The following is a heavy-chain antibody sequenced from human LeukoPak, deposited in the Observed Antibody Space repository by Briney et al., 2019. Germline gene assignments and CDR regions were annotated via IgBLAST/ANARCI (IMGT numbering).Heavy chain of an antibody. Sequence: SETLSLTCSVSGGSISPYFWSWIRQPPGKGLEWIGYIAYSGSTNYNPSLKSRVTISVDASKNQFSLRLNSVTTADAAVYYCARDDYRGVTNFDPWGQGTLVTVSS. CDR1: GGSISPYF. D-gene: IGHD3-10*01. CDR3: ARDDYRGVTNFDP. J-gene: IGHJ5*02. V-gene: IGHV4-59*01. CDR2: IAYSGST.